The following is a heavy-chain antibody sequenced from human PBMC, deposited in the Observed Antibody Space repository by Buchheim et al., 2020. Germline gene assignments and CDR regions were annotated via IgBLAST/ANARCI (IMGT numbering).Heavy chain of an antibody. CDR2: ISSRSTYM. CDR1: GFTFSDST. V-gene: IGHV3-21*01. J-gene: IGHJ6*02. D-gene: IGHD4-17*01. CDR3: ARAYGDAFYRGMDV. Sequence: EVRLVQSGGGLVKPGGSLRLSCAASGFTFSDSTMNWVRQAPGKGLEWVSSISSRSTYMFYADSVMGRFTISRDNRRNYLYLQLNSLRAEDTALYYCARAYGDAFYRGMDVWGQGTT.